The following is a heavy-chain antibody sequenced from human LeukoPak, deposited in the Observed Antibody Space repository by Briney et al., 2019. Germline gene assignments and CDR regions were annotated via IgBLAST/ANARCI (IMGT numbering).Heavy chain of an antibody. CDR1: GGSFSGYY. J-gene: IGHJ3*02. V-gene: IGHV4-34*01. Sequence: SETLSLTCAVYGGSFSGYYWSWIRQPPGKGLEWIGEINHSGSTNYNPSLKSRVTISVDTSKNQFSLKRSSVTAADTAVYYCARRAGAFDSCGQGTTVTVSS. D-gene: IGHD6-19*01. CDR3: ARRAGAFDS. CDR2: INHSGST.